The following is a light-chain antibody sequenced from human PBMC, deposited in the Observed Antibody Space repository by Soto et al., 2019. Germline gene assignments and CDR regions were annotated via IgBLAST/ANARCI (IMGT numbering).Light chain of an antibody. CDR2: DAS. J-gene: IGKJ2*03. CDR1: QSISNH. CDR3: QLRYITLYS. Sequence: DIQMTQSPSSLSASVGDRVTITCRASQSISNHLNWYQQKPGKAPKLLINDASSLQSGVPSRFSGSGSGTDFTLTITSLQPEDFATYHCQLRYITLYSFGQGTSLEIK. V-gene: IGKV1-39*01.